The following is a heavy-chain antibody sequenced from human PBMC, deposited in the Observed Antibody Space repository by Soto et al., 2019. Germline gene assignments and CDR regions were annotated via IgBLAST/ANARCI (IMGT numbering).Heavy chain of an antibody. CDR2: ITPHNGST. Sequence: QLQLEQSGGEVKKPGASLNLSCRTSCYTFGLYEISWVRQAPRQGLEWVGWITPHNGSTKYVKHFQGRVTMTTDTSTNTAYLELRSLRSDATAVYFCTRRRGPGAMASIAYFQYWGLGTQVTVSS. V-gene: IGHV1-18*01. CDR1: CYTFGLYE. CDR3: TRRRGPGAMASIAYFQY. D-gene: IGHD6-19*01. J-gene: IGHJ1*01.